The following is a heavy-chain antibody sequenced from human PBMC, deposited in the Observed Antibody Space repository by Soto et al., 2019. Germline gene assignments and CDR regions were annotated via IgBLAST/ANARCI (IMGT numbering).Heavy chain of an antibody. J-gene: IGHJ6*02. D-gene: IGHD3-9*01. Sequence: EVQLLESGGGLVQPGGSLRLSCAASGFTFSSFALSWVRQAPGKGLEWVSAISGSGGSTYYADSVKGRFTISRDNSKNTLYLQMNSLRAEDTTVYYCAKNVWGISIFGGMDVWGQRTTVTVSS. CDR3: AKNVWGISIFGGMDV. CDR1: GFTFSSFA. V-gene: IGHV3-23*01. CDR2: ISGSGGST.